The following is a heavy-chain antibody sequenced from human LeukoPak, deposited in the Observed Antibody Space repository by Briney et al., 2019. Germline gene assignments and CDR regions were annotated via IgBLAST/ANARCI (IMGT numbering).Heavy chain of an antibody. Sequence: ASETLSLTCTVSGGSISSYYRSWIRQPPGKGLEWIGYIYYSGSTNYNPSLKSRVTISVDTSKNQFSLKLSSVTAADTAVYYCARNYGFGYGYTGFDYWGQGTLVTVSS. J-gene: IGHJ4*02. CDR3: ARNYGFGYGYTGFDY. D-gene: IGHD5-18*01. CDR2: IYYSGST. CDR1: GGSISSYY. V-gene: IGHV4-59*01.